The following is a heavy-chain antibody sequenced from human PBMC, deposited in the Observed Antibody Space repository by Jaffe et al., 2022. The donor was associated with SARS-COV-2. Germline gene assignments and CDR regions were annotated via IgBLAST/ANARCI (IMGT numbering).Heavy chain of an antibody. V-gene: IGHV3-23*01. CDR3: AKNTQRRYYDSSGLDY. Sequence: EVQLLESGGGLVQPGGSLRLSCAASGFTFSSYAMSWVRQAPGKGLEWVSAISGSGGSTYYADSVKGRFTISRDNSKNTLYLQMNSLRAEDTAVYYCAKNTQRRYYDSSGLDYWGQGTLVTVSS. D-gene: IGHD3-22*01. CDR1: GFTFSSYA. J-gene: IGHJ4*02. CDR2: ISGSGGST.